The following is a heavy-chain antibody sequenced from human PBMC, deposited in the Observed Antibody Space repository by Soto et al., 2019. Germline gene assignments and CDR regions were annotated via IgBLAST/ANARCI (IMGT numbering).Heavy chain of an antibody. CDR1: EGTFSSYG. CDR2: IIPIYETV. Sequence: QVSLVQSGAEVKKAGSSVKVSCKASEGTFSSYGISWVRKAPGQGLEWMGGIIPIYETVTYAQRFQGRLTISADESTSTAYMELSSLRPDDTAVYYCARDLVVTAKCLDPWGQGTLVTVSS. J-gene: IGHJ5*02. CDR3: ARDLVVTAKCLDP. D-gene: IGHD2-21*02. V-gene: IGHV1-69*01.